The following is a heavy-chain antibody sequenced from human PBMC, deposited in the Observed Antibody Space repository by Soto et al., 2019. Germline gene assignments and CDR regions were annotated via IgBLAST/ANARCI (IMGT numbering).Heavy chain of an antibody. J-gene: IGHJ4*02. CDR3: ASGASLDY. V-gene: IGHV3-15*01. D-gene: IGHD3-10*01. Sequence: GGSLRLSCAASGFTFSHAWMTWVRQAPGKGLEWVGRIKTKTDGESTDYAAPVKGRFTISRDDSKNTLFLQMNSLKIEDTAVYSCASGASLDYWGQGTLVSVSS. CDR1: GFTFSHAW. CDR2: IKTKTDGEST.